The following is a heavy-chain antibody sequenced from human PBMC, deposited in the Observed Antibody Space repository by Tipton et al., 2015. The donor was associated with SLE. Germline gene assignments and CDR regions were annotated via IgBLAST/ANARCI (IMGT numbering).Heavy chain of an antibody. Sequence: TLSLTCTVSGDSISSGSYPWSWFRQPPGKGLEWIGNIYYRGSTYYNPSLKSRVTISVDTSKNQFSLKLSSVTAADTAVYYCARDRPDYYFDYWGQGILVTVSS. CDR3: ARDRPDYYFDY. CDR1: GDSISSGSYP. V-gene: IGHV4-39*07. J-gene: IGHJ4*02. D-gene: IGHD1-14*01. CDR2: IYYRGST.